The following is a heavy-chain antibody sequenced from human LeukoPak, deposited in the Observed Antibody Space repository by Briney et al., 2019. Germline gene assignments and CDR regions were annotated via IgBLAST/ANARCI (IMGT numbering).Heavy chain of an antibody. CDR3: ERDGGATMVRGVATYDS. Sequence: GGSLRLPCAASVFTFNRYYMIWARQAPGKGVEWVANIKQDGSEKYYVDSLKGRFTVSRDNAKSSLFLQMNSMRAEDTAVYYCERDGGATMVRGVATYDSWGQGTLVTASS. V-gene: IGHV3-7*01. CDR1: VFTFNRYY. J-gene: IGHJ4*02. D-gene: IGHD3-10*01. CDR2: IKQDGSEK.